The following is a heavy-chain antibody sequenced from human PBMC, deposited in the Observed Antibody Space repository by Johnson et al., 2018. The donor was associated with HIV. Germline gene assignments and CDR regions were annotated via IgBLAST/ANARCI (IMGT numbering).Heavy chain of an antibody. CDR1: GFTFSSYA. Sequence: QMLLVESGGGVVQPGRSLRLSCAASGFTFSSYAMHWVRQAPGKGLEWVAVISYDGSNKYYADSVKGRFTISRDNSKNTLYLQMNSLRAEDTDVYYCARSPRAAEGAFDIGGQGTMVTVSS. CDR3: ARSPRAAEGAFDI. V-gene: IGHV3-30*04. D-gene: IGHD6-13*01. J-gene: IGHJ3*02. CDR2: ISYDGSNK.